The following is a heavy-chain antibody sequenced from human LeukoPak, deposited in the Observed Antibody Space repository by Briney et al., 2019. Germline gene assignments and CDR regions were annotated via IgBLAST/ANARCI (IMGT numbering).Heavy chain of an antibody. D-gene: IGHD1-26*01. CDR3: AKLSGSYDGLDY. J-gene: IGHJ4*02. V-gene: IGHV3-30*18. Sequence: GGSLRLSCAASGFTFSSYGMHWVRQAPGKGLERVAVISYDGSNKYYADSVKGRFTISRDNSKNTLYLQMNSLRVEDTAVYYCAKLSGSYDGLDYWGQGTLVTVSS. CDR1: GFTFSSYG. CDR2: ISYDGSNK.